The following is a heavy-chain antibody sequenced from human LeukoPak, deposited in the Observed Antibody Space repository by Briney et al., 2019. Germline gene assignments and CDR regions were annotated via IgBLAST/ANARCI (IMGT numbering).Heavy chain of an antibody. CDR1: GFAFSTYW. CDR3: TRDFVF. CDR2: INQDGSVK. V-gene: IGHV3-7*01. J-gene: IGHJ4*02. Sequence: GSLRLSCAASGFAFSTYWMDWVRQAPGKGLEWVGNINQDGSVKHYVDSVRGRFTISRDNARNSVYLQMSALRVEDTAEYYCTRDFVFWGQGSLVTASS. D-gene: IGHD3-3*01.